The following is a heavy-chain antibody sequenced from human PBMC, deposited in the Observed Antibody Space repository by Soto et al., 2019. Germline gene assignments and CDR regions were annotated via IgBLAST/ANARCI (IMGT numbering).Heavy chain of an antibody. D-gene: IGHD3-16*01. Sequence: QVQLVESGGGVVQPGRSLRLSCAASGFTFSSYAMHWVRQAPGKGLEWVAIISYDGSNKYYADSVKGRFTISRDNSKNTLYLQMNSLRAEDTAVYYCARGGEGYYYGMDVWGQGTTVTVSS. CDR1: GFTFSSYA. CDR2: ISYDGSNK. CDR3: ARGGEGYYYGMDV. J-gene: IGHJ6*02. V-gene: IGHV3-30-3*01.